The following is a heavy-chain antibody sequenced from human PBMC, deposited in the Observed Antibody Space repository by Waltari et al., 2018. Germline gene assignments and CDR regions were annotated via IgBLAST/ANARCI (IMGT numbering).Heavy chain of an antibody. D-gene: IGHD5-18*01. Sequence: EVQLVESGGGLIQPGGSLRLSCAASGFTVSSNYMSWVRQDPGKGLEWVSVIYSGGSTYYADSVKGRFTISRDNSKNTLYLQMNSLRAEDTAVYYCAREGGGYSYGNDYWGQGTLVTVSS. J-gene: IGHJ4*02. V-gene: IGHV3-53*01. CDR1: GFTVSSNY. CDR2: IYSGGST. CDR3: AREGGGYSYGNDY.